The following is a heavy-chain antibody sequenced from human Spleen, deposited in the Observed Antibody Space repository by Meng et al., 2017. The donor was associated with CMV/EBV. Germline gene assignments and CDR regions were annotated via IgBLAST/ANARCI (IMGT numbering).Heavy chain of an antibody. J-gene: IGHJ4*02. CDR2: ISHDGRDK. Sequence: GESLKISCVASGFIFSDYGLHWVRQTPGKGLEWVAYISHDGRDKYYGDSVTGRFTISRDNSRNTLYLQMNNLGPEDTAIYYCAKEGGFWSGFDYWGQGTLVTVSS. CDR1: GFIFSDYG. CDR3: AKEGGFWSGFDY. D-gene: IGHD3-3*01. V-gene: IGHV3-30*18.